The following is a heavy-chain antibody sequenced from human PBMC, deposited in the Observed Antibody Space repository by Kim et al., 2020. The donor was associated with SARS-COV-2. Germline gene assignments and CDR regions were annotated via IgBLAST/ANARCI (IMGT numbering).Heavy chain of an antibody. V-gene: IGHV3-33*01. CDR1: GFTFSSYG. CDR2: IWYDGSNK. Sequence: GRSLRLSCAASGFTFSSYGMHWVRQAPGKGLEWVAVIWYDGSNKYYADSVKGRFTISRDNSKNTLYLQMNSLRAEDTAVYYCARDPSNYDILTGYYPTHDYWGQGTLVTVSS. CDR3: ARDPSNYDILTGYYPTHDY. J-gene: IGHJ4*02. D-gene: IGHD3-9*01.